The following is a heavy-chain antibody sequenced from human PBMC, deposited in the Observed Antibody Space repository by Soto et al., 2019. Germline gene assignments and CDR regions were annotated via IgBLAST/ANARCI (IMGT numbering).Heavy chain of an antibody. D-gene: IGHD5-18*01. CDR2: VYYSGTT. J-gene: IGHJ4*02. CDR3: ARHVGGYAFGYVYFDY. CDR1: SGSMNSYY. Sequence: PSXTLSLTCTVSSGSMNSYYCSWLAQPPGKGLAWIGYVYYSGTTNYNPSLKSRLSISVDTSKSQFSLKLSSVTAADTAVYYCARHVGGYAFGYVYFDYWGQGTLVTVSS. V-gene: IGHV4-59*08.